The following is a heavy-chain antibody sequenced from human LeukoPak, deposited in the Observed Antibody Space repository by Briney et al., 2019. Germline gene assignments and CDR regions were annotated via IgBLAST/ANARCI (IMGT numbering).Heavy chain of an antibody. J-gene: IGHJ5*02. CDR2: INHSGST. D-gene: IGHD2-2*01. Sequence: PSETLSLTCAVYGGSFSGYYWSWIRQPPGKGLEWIGEINHSGSTNYNLSLKSRVTISIDTSKNQFSPKLSSVTAADTAVYYCARRPVGGYCSSTSCSRGWFDPWGQGTLVTVSS. CDR3: ARRPVGGYCSSTSCSRGWFDP. CDR1: GGSFSGYY. V-gene: IGHV4-34*01.